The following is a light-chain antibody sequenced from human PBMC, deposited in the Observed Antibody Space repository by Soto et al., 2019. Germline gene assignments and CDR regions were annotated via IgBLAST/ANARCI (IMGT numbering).Light chain of an antibody. CDR1: QGISSY. V-gene: IGKV1-8*01. CDR3: QQYYRYPLT. CDR2: AAS. Sequence: AIRMTQSPSSFSASTGDRVTITCRASQGISSYLAWYQQKPGKAPKLLIYAASTLQSGVPSRFSGSGSGTDFTLTISCLQSEDFATYYCQQYYRYPLTFGQGTKLEIK. J-gene: IGKJ2*01.